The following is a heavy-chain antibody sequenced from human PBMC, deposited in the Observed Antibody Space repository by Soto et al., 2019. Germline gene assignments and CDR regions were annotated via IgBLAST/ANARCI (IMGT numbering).Heavy chain of an antibody. CDR1: GGTFSSYA. J-gene: IGHJ6*02. CDR3: ARNGELRYFDWSSGYGMDV. D-gene: IGHD3-9*01. V-gene: IGHV1-69*13. Sequence: VKVSCKASGGTFSSYAISWVRQAPGQGLEWMGGIIPIFGRANYAQKFQGRVTITADESTRTAYMELSSLRSEDTAVYYCARNGELRYFDWSSGYGMDVWGQGTTVTVSS. CDR2: IIPIFGRA.